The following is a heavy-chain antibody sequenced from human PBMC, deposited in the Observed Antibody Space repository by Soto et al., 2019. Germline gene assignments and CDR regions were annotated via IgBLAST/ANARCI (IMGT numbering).Heavy chain of an antibody. D-gene: IGHD4-17*01. CDR3: AHRIHGDYLGPYFDY. CDR1: GFSLSTSGVG. Sequence: SGPTLVKPTQTLTLTCTFSGFSLSTSGVGVGWIRQPPGKALEWLALIYWDDDKRNSPSLKSRLTITKDTSKNQVVLTMTNMDPVDTATYYCAHRIHGDYLGPYFDYWGQGTLVTVSS. J-gene: IGHJ4*02. CDR2: IYWDDDK. V-gene: IGHV2-5*02.